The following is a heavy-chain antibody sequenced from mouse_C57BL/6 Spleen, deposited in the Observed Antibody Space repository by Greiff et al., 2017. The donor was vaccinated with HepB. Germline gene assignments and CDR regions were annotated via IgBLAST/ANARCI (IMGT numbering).Heavy chain of an antibody. Sequence: VQLQQPGAELVMPGASVKLSCKASGYTFTSYWMHWVKQRPGQGLEWIGEIDPSDSYTNYNQKFKGKSTLTVDKSSSTAYMQLSSLTSEDSAVYYCARYELGRFDYWGQGTTLTVSS. CDR1: GYTFTSYW. D-gene: IGHD4-1*01. V-gene: IGHV1-69*01. CDR2: IDPSDSYT. J-gene: IGHJ2*01. CDR3: ARYELGRFDY.